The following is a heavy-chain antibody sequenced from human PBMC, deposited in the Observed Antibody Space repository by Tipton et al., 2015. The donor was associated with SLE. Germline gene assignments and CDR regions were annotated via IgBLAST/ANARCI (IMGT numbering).Heavy chain of an antibody. J-gene: IGHJ4*02. Sequence: SSGAYYWSWVRQAPGKGLEWVGFIRSKAYGGTTEYAASVKGRFTISRDDSKTIAYLQMNSLTTEDAAVYYCTRGGNGGYWGQGTLVTVSS. CDR2: IRSKAYGGTT. D-gene: IGHD1-1*01. V-gene: IGHV3-49*04. CDR3: TRGGNGGY. CDR1: SSGAYY.